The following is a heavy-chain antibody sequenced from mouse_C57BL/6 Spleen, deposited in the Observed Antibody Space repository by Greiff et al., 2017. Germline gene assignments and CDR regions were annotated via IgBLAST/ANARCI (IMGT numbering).Heavy chain of an antibody. J-gene: IGHJ2*01. Sequence: VQLKQPGAELVRPGSSVKLSCKASGYTFTSYWMHWVKQRPIQGLEWIGNIDPSDSETHYNQKFKDKATLTVDKSSSTAYMQLSSLTSEDSAVYYCARGDGRVFDYWGQGTTLTVSS. CDR1: GYTFTSYW. CDR3: ARGDGRVFDY. CDR2: IDPSDSET. D-gene: IGHD1-1*01. V-gene: IGHV1-52*01.